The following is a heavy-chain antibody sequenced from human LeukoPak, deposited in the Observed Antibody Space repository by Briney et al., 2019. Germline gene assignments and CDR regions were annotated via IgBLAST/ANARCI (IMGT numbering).Heavy chain of an antibody. Sequence: GESLKISCKGSGYSFTSYWIGWVRQMPVKGLEWMGIIYPGDSDTRYSPSFQGQVTISADKSISTAYLQWSSLKASDTAMYYCARGGDHYYGSGSYWGYGYWGQGTLVTVSS. V-gene: IGHV5-51*01. J-gene: IGHJ4*02. D-gene: IGHD3-10*01. CDR3: ARGGDHYYGSGSYWGYGY. CDR2: IYPGDSDT. CDR1: GYSFTSYW.